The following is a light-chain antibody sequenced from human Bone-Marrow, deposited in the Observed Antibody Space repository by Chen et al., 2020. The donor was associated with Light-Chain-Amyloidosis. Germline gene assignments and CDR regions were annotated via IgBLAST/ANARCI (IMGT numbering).Light chain of an antibody. Sequence: SYELTPPPSVSVSPVQTASITCSGDDLPTKYAHWYQQKPGQAPVLVIHRDTERPSGISERFSGSSSGTTATLTISGVQAEDEADYHCQSADSSGTYEVIFGGGTKLTVL. CDR1: DLPTKY. CDR3: QSADSSGTYEVI. V-gene: IGLV3-25*03. J-gene: IGLJ2*01. CDR2: RDT.